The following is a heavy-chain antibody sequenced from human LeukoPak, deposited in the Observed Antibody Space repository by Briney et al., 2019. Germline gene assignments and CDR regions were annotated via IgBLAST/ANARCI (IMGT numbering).Heavy chain of an antibody. V-gene: IGHV3-74*01. D-gene: IGHD3-10*01. CDR2: INSDGSST. CDR3: STGSGHAFDI. J-gene: IGHJ3*02. Sequence: GSLRLSCAASGFTFSSYWMHWVRQVPGKGLVWVSRINSDGSSTSYADSVKGRFTITRDNAKNTLYVQMNSLRAEDTAVYYCSTGSGHAFDIWGRGTMVTVSS. CDR1: GFTFSSYW.